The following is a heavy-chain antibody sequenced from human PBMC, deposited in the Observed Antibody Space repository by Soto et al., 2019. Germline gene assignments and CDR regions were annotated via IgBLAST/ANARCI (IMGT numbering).Heavy chain of an antibody. CDR2: IYYSGST. V-gene: IGHV4-59*08. CDR1: GGSISSYY. D-gene: IGHD3-22*01. Sequence: SETLSLTCTVSGGSISSYYWSWIRQPPGKGLEWIGYIYYSGSTNYNPSLKSRVTISVDTSKNQFSLKLSSVTAADTAVYYCASSRYDSSGYYYGFLFDYWGQGTLVTVSS. J-gene: IGHJ4*02. CDR3: ASSRYDSSGYYYGFLFDY.